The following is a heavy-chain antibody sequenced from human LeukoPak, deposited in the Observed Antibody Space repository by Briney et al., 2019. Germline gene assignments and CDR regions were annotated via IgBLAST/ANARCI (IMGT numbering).Heavy chain of an antibody. CDR2: LSYSGSP. CDR3: ARAYSGSYGTFDY. Sequence: SETLSLTCTVSGGSISNSGYYWGWLRQPPGKGLKWIGSLSYSGSPYYNPSLKSRVTISGDTSKNQFSLKLSSVTAADTAVYYCARAYSGSYGTFDYWGQGTLVTVSS. CDR1: GGSISNSGYY. V-gene: IGHV4-39*01. D-gene: IGHD1-26*01. J-gene: IGHJ4*02.